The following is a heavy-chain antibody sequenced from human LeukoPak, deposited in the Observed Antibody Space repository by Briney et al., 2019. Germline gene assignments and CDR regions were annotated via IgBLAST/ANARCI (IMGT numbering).Heavy chain of an antibody. CDR2: IYYSGST. Sequence: PSETLSLTCTVSGGSISSYYWSWIRQPPGKGLEWIGYIYYSGSTNYNPSLKSRVTISVDTSKNQFSLKLSSVTAADTAVYYCARRSLGPYCSSTSCYPGPAYYFDYWGQGTLVTVSS. D-gene: IGHD2-2*01. CDR1: GGSISSYY. J-gene: IGHJ4*02. CDR3: ARRSLGPYCSSTSCYPGPAYYFDY. V-gene: IGHV4-59*01.